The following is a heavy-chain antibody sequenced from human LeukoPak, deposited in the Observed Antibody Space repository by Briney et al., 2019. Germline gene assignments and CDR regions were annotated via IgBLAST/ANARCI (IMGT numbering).Heavy chain of an antibody. CDR3: ARARTTVSPNYYYYYGMGV. J-gene: IGHJ6*02. CDR1: GGSISSCY. V-gene: IGHV4-4*07. CDR2: IYTSGST. Sequence: SETLSLTCTVSGGSISSCYWSWIRQPAGKGLEWIGRIYTSGSTNYNPSLKSRVTMSVDTSKNQFSLKLSSVTAADTAVYYCARARTTVSPNYYYYYGMGVWGQGTTVTVSS. D-gene: IGHD4-11*01.